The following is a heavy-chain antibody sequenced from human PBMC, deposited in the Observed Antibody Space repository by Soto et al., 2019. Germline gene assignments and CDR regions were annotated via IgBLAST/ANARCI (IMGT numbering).Heavy chain of an antibody. V-gene: IGHV4-31*03. CDR1: GGSISSGGYY. CDR3: AAEPGRGRFLEWLFLGYGMDV. CDR2: IYYSGTT. J-gene: IGHJ6*02. Sequence: SETLSLTCTVSGGSISSGGYYWYWIRQHPGKGLEWIGYIYYSGTTYYNPSLKSRVTISVDMSTSTAYMELSSLRSEDTAVYYCAAEPGRGRFLEWLFLGYGMDVWGQGTTVTVSS. D-gene: IGHD3-3*01.